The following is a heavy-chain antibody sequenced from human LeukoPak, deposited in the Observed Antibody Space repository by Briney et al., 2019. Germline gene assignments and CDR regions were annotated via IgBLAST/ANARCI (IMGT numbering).Heavy chain of an antibody. CDR1: RFTFSSYW. Sequence: PGGSLRLSCAGSRFTFSSYWMHWVRQAPGKGLVWVSRINTDGSGTTYADSVKGRFTISRDNAKNTLYLQMNSLRAEDTAVYYCAKDRVVGATHDAFDIWGQGTMVTVSS. CDR2: INTDGSGT. J-gene: IGHJ3*02. V-gene: IGHV3-74*01. CDR3: AKDRVVGATHDAFDI. D-gene: IGHD1-26*01.